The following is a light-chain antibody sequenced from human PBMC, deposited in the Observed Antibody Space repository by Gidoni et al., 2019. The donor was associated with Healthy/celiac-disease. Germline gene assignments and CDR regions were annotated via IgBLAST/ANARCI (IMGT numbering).Light chain of an antibody. Sequence: QSVLTQPPSASGTPGQGVTLSCSGSSSNIGSNYLYWHQQLPGTAPKLLIYRNNQRPSGVPDRFSGSKSGTSASLAISGLRSEDEADYYCAAWDDSLSAVVFGGGTKLTVL. CDR1: SSNIGSNY. J-gene: IGLJ2*01. V-gene: IGLV1-47*01. CDR3: AAWDDSLSAVV. CDR2: RNN.